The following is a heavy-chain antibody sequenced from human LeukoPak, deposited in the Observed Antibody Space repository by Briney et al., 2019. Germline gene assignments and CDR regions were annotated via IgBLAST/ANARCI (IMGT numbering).Heavy chain of an antibody. CDR1: GGTFSSYA. D-gene: IGHD2-21*01. CDR2: IIPIFGTA. CDR3: ARDVGGIGCGGDCYISNYYYYMDV. V-gene: IGHV1-69*05. J-gene: IGHJ6*03. Sequence: GASVKVSCKASGGTFSSYAISWVRQAPGQGLEWMGGIIPIFGTANYAQKFQGRVTITTDESTSTAYMELSSLRSEDTAVYYCARDVGGIGCGGDCYISNYYYYMDVWGKGTTVTVSS.